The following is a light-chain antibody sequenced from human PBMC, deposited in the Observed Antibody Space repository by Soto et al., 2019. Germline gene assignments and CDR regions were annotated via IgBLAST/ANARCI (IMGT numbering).Light chain of an antibody. CDR2: AIS. Sequence: AIQMTQSPSSLSASVGDRVTITCRASQGVGYDLGWYQHKPGKAPKLLIYAISNLEGGVPSRFSGSGSDTDFILTISSLQPEDLGTYYCLQDYTYPYTFGQGTKREIK. J-gene: IGKJ2*01. V-gene: IGKV1-6*01. CDR3: LQDYTYPYT. CDR1: QGVGYD.